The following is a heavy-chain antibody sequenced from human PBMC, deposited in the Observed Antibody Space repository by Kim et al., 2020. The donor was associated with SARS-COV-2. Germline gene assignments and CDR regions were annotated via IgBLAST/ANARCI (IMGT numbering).Heavy chain of an antibody. V-gene: IGHV4-59*01. CDR2: IYYSGST. Sequence: SETLSLTCTVSGGSISSYYWSWIRQPLGKGLEWIGYIYYSGSTNYNPSLKSRVTISVDTSKNQFSLKLSSVTAADTAVYYCARDHREWLQYTANWYFDLWGRGTLVTVSS. J-gene: IGHJ2*01. CDR1: GGSISSYY. CDR3: ARDHREWLQYTANWYFDL. D-gene: IGHD3-3*01.